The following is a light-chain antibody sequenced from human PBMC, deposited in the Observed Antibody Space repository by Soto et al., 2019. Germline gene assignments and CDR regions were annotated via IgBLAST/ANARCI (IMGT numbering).Light chain of an antibody. CDR2: DND. V-gene: IGLV1-51*01. CDR3: GTWDCSLNTQI. J-gene: IGLJ2*01. CDR1: SSNIGNNS. Sequence: QSVLPQPHSVSAAPGQKVTISCSGSSSNIGNNSVSWHQQLPGTAPKAPNLLIYDNDKRPSGIPDRFPGSKSGTSATLGITGLQTGDEADYYCGTWDCSLNTQIFGGGTKLTV.